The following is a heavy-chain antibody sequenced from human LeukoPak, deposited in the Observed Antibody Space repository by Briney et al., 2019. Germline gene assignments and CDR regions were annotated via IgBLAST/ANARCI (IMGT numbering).Heavy chain of an antibody. J-gene: IGHJ4*02. CDR3: AKVWGSGSYYSSIFDY. V-gene: IGHV3-30*02. Sequence: GGSLRLSCAASGFTFSSYGMHWVRQAPGKGLEWVAFMRYDGSNKYYADSVKGRFTISRDNSKNTLYLQMNSLRAEDTAVYYCAKVWGSGSYYSSIFDYWGQGTLVTVSS. CDR1: GFTFSSYG. CDR2: MRYDGSNK. D-gene: IGHD3-10*01.